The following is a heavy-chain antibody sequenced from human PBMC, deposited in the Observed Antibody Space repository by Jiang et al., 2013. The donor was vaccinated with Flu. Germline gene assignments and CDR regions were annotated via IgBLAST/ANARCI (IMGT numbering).Heavy chain of an antibody. CDR3: ARRNCSGGYCPHIFDY. J-gene: IGHJ4*02. CDR2: IDYSGST. V-gene: IGHV4-39*07. Sequence: GSGLVKPSETLSLTCTVSGGSVSSISYHWGWIRQPPGKGLEWIANIDYSGSTYYNPSLKSRVTMSVDTSKNQFSLKLSSVTAADTAVYYCARRNCSGGYCPHIFDYWGQGTLVTVSS. CDR1: GGSVSSISYH. D-gene: IGHD2-15*01.